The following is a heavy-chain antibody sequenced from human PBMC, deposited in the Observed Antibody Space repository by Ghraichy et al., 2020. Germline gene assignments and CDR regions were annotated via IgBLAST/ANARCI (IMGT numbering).Heavy chain of an antibody. CDR3: ARSVVVAATPDY. Sequence: SETLSLTCAVYGGFFSGYYWSWIRQPPGKGLEWIGEINHSGSTNYNPSLKSRVTISVDTSKNQFSLKLSSVTAADTAVYYCARSVVVAATPDYWGQGTLVTVSS. CDR2: INHSGST. V-gene: IGHV4-34*01. CDR1: GGFFSGYY. J-gene: IGHJ4*02. D-gene: IGHD2-15*01.